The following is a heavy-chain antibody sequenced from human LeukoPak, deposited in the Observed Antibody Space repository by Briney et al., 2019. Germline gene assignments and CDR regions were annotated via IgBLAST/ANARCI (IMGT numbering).Heavy chain of an antibody. J-gene: IGHJ4*02. CDR1: GYTLTELS. V-gene: IGHV1-24*01. D-gene: IGHD3-10*01. CDR2: FDPEDGET. CDR3: ATDRSEDYYGSGSYYHFDY. Sequence: GASVKVSCKVSGYTLTELSMHWVRQAPGKGLEWMGGFDPEDGETIYAQKFQGRVTMTEDTSTDTAYMELSSLRSEDMAVYYCATDRSEDYYGSGSYYHFDYWGQGTLVTVSS.